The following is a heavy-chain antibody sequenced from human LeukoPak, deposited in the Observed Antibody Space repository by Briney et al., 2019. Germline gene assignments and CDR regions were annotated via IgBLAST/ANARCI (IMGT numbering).Heavy chain of an antibody. D-gene: IGHD3-3*01. CDR2: INHSGST. CDR1: GGSFSGYY. J-gene: IGHJ3*02. V-gene: IGHV4-34*01. Sequence: IPSETLSHTCAVYGGSFSGYYWSWIRQPPGKGLEWIGEINHSGSTNYNPSLKSRVTISVDTSKNQFSLKLSSVTAADTAVYYCARELRVVINALDIWGQGTVVTVSS. CDR3: ARELRVVINALDI.